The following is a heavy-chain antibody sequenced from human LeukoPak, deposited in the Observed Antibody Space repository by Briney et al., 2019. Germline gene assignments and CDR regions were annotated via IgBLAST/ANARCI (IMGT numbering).Heavy chain of an antibody. D-gene: IGHD3-10*01. J-gene: IGHJ4*02. V-gene: IGHV3-30*18. CDR1: GFTFSSYG. CDR2: ISYDGGNK. CDR3: AKGIRLLWFGELWDYFDY. Sequence: GRSLRLSCAASGFTFSSYGMHWVRQAPGKGMEWVAVISYDGGNKYYADSVKGRFTISRDNSKNTLPLQMNSLRAEDTAVYYCAKGIRLLWFGELWDYFDYWGQGTLVTVSS.